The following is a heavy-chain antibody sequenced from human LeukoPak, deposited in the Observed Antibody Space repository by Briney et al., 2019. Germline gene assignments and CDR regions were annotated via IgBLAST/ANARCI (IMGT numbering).Heavy chain of an antibody. CDR2: MSPNSGNT. CDR1: GYTFTSYD. D-gene: IGHD3-22*01. V-gene: IGHV1-8*01. J-gene: IGHJ6*02. CDR3: ARGMYYYDSSGYFYGMDV. Sequence: GASVKVSCKASGYTFTSYDINWVRQATGQGLEWMGWMSPNSGNTGYAQKFQGRVTMTRNTSISTAYMELSSLRSEDTAVYYCARGMYYYDSSGYFYGMDVWGQGTTVTVSS.